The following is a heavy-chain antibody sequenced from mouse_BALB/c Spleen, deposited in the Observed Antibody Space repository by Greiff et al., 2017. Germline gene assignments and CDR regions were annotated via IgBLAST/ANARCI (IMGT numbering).Heavy chain of an antibody. CDR2: ISNGGGST. CDR1: GFTFSSYT. J-gene: IGHJ2*01. CDR3: ARRLRGYFDY. V-gene: IGHV5-12-2*01. Sequence: EVKLMESGGGLVQPGGSLKLSCAASGFTFSSYTMSWVRQTPEKRLEWVAYISNGGGSTYYPDTVKGRFTISRDNAKNTLYLQMSSLKSEDTAMYYCARRLRGYFDYWGQGTTLTVSS.